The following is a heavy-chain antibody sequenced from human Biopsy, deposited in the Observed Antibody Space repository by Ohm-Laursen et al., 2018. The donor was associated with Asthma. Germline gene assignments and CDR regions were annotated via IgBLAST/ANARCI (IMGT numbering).Heavy chain of an antibody. Sequence: SSVKVSCNASGGTFSSDAISWVRQAPGQGLEWMGGIMPIFGTPNYAQKFQHRLTITADDSTTTVYMELSSLKLEDTAVYFCARSYCGGDCYSPFDYWGQGSLVTVSS. CDR2: IMPIFGTP. CDR1: GGTFSSDA. CDR3: ARSYCGGDCYSPFDY. V-gene: IGHV1-69*01. J-gene: IGHJ4*02. D-gene: IGHD2-21*01.